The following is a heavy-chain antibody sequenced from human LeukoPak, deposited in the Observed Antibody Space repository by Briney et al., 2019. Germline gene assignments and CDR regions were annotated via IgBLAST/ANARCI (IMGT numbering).Heavy chain of an antibody. CDR3: ARDSSSLDY. J-gene: IGHJ4*02. CDR2: TYYRSKWYN. CDR1: GDSVSSNSAA. Sequence: SQTLSLACATSGDSVSSNSAAWNWIRPSPSRGLEWVGRTYYRSKWYNDYAVSVKSRITISPETSKNQFSLQLNSVTPEDTAVYYCARDSSSLDYWGQGTLVTVSS. V-gene: IGHV6-1*01.